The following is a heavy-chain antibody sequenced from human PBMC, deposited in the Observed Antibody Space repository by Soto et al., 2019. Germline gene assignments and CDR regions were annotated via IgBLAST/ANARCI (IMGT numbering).Heavy chain of an antibody. V-gene: IGHV2-5*02. D-gene: IGHD2-2*01. CDR2: IYWDDDK. CDR3: AHSFTTHCSSTSCYSYNWFDP. Sequence: SGPTLVNPTQTLTLTCTFSGFSLSTSGVGVGWIRQPPGKALEWLALIYWDDDKRYSPSLKSRLTITKDTSKNQVVLTMTNMDPVDTATYYCAHSFTTHCSSTSCYSYNWFDPWGQGTLVTVSS. J-gene: IGHJ5*02. CDR1: GFSLSTSGVG.